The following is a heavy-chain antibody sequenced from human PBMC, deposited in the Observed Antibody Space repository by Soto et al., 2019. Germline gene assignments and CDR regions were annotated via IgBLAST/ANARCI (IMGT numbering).Heavy chain of an antibody. CDR2: IYYSGNT. Sequence: SETLSLTCTVSGGSISSGGYYWSWIRQLPGKGLEWVGYIYYSGNTDYNPSLKSRVTISVEASKNQFSLKLSYVTDADTAVYYCAREGATTEVDYYYYMDVWGKGTTVTSP. D-gene: IGHD1-26*01. J-gene: IGHJ6*03. CDR1: GGSISSGGYY. V-gene: IGHV4-31*03. CDR3: AREGATTEVDYYYYMDV.